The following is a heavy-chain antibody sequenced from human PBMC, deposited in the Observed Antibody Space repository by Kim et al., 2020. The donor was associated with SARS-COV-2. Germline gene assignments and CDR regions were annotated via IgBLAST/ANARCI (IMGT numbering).Heavy chain of an antibody. CDR1: GGSISSGGYY. CDR3: ARGEYYGSGSYGIFS. V-gene: IGHV4-31*03. D-gene: IGHD3-10*01. Sequence: SETLSLTCTVSGGSISSGGYYWSWIRQHPGKCLEWIGYIYYSGSTYYNPSLKSRVTISVDTSKNQFSLKLSSVTAADTAVYYCARGEYYGSGSYGIFSWGQGTLVTVSS. J-gene: IGHJ4*02. CDR2: IYYSGST.